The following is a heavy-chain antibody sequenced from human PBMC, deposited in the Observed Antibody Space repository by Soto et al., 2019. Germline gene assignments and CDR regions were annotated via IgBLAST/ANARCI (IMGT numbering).Heavy chain of an antibody. V-gene: IGHV1-8*01. CDR1: GYTFTGYD. CDR3: ARGILMTSLLGYYHYYMDV. J-gene: IGHJ6*03. CDR2: MNPNSGNT. Sequence: ASVKASCKASGYTFTGYDINWVRQATGQGLEWMGWMNPNSGNTGYAQKFQGRVTMTRNTSISTAYMELSSLRSEDTAVYYCARGILMTSLLGYYHYYMDVWGEGTTVTLSS. D-gene: IGHD3-9*01.